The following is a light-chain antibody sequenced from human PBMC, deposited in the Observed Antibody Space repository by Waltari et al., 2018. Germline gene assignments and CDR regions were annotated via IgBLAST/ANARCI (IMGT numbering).Light chain of an antibody. V-gene: IGLV1-44*01. CDR3: AAWDDSLNGRV. Sequence: QSVLTQPPSASGTPGPRVTIPCSGSSPNIGSNTVNWYQQLPGTAPKLLIYSNNQRPSGVPDRFSGSKSGTSASLAISGLQSEDEADYYCAAWDDSLNGRVFGGGTKLTVL. CDR1: SPNIGSNT. CDR2: SNN. J-gene: IGLJ3*02.